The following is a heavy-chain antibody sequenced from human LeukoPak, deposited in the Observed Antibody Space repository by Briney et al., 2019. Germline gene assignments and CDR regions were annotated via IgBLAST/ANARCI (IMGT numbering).Heavy chain of an antibody. Sequence: GASVTVSCKASGYTFTGYYMHWVRQAPGQGLEWMGWINPNSGGTNYAQKFQGRVTMTRDTSISTAYMELSRLRSDDTAVYYCARERIQLAMSGYYGMDVWGQGTTVTVSS. D-gene: IGHD5-18*01. CDR1: GYTFTGYY. CDR3: ARERIQLAMSGYYGMDV. CDR2: INPNSGGT. V-gene: IGHV1-2*02. J-gene: IGHJ6*02.